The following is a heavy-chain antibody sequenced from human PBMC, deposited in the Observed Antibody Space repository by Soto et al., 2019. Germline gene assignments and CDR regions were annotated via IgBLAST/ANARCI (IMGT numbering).Heavy chain of an antibody. V-gene: IGHV1-69*01. Sequence: QVQLVQSGAEVKKPGSSVKVSCKASGGTFSSYAISWVRQAPGQGLEWLGGIIPIFGTANYAQQLQGRVTITADESTSTDYMELSSLRSEDTAVYYCARGGAGTTTFLNWFDPWGQGTLVTVSS. D-gene: IGHD1-7*01. CDR2: IIPIFGTA. J-gene: IGHJ5*02. CDR3: ARGGAGTTTFLNWFDP. CDR1: GGTFSSYA.